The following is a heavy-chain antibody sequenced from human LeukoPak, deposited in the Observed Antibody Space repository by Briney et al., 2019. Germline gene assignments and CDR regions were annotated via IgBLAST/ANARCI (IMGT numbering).Heavy chain of an antibody. CDR2: ISSSGSTM. Sequence: PGGSLRLSCAASGFIFSDYYMSWIRQAPGEGLEWVSYISSSGSTMYYTDSVKGRFTISRDNAKNSLYLQMNSLRAEDTALYYCAKDNYYDSSGYYPHWGQGTLVTVSS. CDR3: AKDNYYDSSGYYPH. D-gene: IGHD3-22*01. J-gene: IGHJ4*02. CDR1: GFIFSDYY. V-gene: IGHV3-11*01.